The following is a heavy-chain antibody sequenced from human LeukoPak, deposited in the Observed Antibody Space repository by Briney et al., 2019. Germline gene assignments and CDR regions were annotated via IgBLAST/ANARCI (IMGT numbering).Heavy chain of an antibody. CDR1: GGSISSYY. CDR3: ASRSSIWSGYQDTLYYFDS. D-gene: IGHD3-3*01. CDR2: ISYSGST. Sequence: SETLSLTCSVSGGSISSYYWSWLRQPPGKGLEWIAYISYSGSTDYNPSLKSRVSISVDTSKNQFTLKLSSVTAADTAMYYCASRSSIWSGYQDTLYYFDSWGQGTLVTVSS. V-gene: IGHV4-59*01. J-gene: IGHJ4*02.